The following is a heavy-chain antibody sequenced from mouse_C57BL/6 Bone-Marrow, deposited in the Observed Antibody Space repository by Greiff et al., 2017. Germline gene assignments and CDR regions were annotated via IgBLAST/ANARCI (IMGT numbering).Heavy chain of an antibody. CDR1: GYTFTSYG. CDR3: ARSPGGDY. Sequence: VQVVESGAELARPGASVKLSCKASGYTFTSYGISWVKQRTGQGLEWIGEIYPRSGNTYYNEKFKGKATLTADKSSSTAYMELRSLTSEDSAVYFCARSPGGDYWGQGTSVTVSS. V-gene: IGHV1-81*01. J-gene: IGHJ4*01. CDR2: IYPRSGNT.